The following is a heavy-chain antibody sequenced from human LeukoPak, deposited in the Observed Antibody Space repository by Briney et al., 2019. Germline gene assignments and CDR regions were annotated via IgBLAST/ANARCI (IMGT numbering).Heavy chain of an antibody. J-gene: IGHJ4*02. Sequence: ASVKVSCKASGYRFISYGFSWVRQAPGQGLEWMGWISAYNGNTNYAQKFQGRVTMTTDTSTSTVYMEVRSLRSDDTAVYYCARALSGDFWSGYQDHWGQGTLVTVSS. D-gene: IGHD3-3*01. V-gene: IGHV1-18*01. CDR3: ARALSGDFWSGYQDH. CDR1: GYRFISYG. CDR2: ISAYNGNT.